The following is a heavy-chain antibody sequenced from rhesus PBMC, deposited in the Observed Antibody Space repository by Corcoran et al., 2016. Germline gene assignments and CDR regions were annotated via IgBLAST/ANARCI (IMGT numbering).Heavy chain of an antibody. V-gene: IGHV4-173*01. D-gene: IGHD1-1*01. CDR2: ISGSGGST. CDR3: ARDGGAGTFDY. Sequence: QLQLQESGPGLVKPSETLSLTCAVSGGSISSNYWGWLRQPPGTGLEWIGRISGSGGSTNYNPSLKSRVTISTDTSKNQFSLKLSSVTAADTAVYYCARDGGAGTFDYWGQGVLVTVSS. J-gene: IGHJ4*01. CDR1: GGSISSNY.